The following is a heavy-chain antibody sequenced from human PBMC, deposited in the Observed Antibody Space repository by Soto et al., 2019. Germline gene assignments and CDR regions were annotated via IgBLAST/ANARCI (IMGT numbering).Heavy chain of an antibody. CDR1: GFTFGDYA. Sequence: GGSLRLSCTASGFTFGDYAMSWVRQAPGEGLEWVGFIRSKAYGGTTKYAASVKGRFTISRDDSKSIAYLQMNSLKTEGTAVYYCTRDRDGVVVVVAATVYYYYGMDVWGQGTTVTVSS. V-gene: IGHV3-49*04. D-gene: IGHD2-15*01. J-gene: IGHJ6*02. CDR3: TRDRDGVVVVVAATVYYYYGMDV. CDR2: IRSKAYGGTT.